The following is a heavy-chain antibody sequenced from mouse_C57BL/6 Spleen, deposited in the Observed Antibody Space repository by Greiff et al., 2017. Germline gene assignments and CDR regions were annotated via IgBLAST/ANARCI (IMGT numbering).Heavy chain of an antibody. CDR2: ISYDGSN. J-gene: IGHJ4*01. CDR3: ARDWAFYAMDY. D-gene: IGHD4-1*01. V-gene: IGHV3-6*01. CDR1: GYSITSGYY. Sequence: EVQLQESGPGLVKPSQSLSLTCSVTGYSITSGYYWNWIRQFPGNKLEWMGYISYDGSNNYNPSLKNRISITRDTSKNQFFLKLNSVTTEDTATYYCARDWAFYAMDYWGQGTSVTVSS.